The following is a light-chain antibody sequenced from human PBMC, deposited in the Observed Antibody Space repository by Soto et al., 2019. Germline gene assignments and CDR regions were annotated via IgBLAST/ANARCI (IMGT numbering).Light chain of an antibody. J-gene: IGLJ2*01. CDR3: AAWDDSLNGPV. CDR1: SSNIGSNT. V-gene: IGLV1-44*01. Sequence: QSVLTQPPSASGTPGQRVTISCSGSSSNIGSNTVNWYRQLPGTAPQLLIYSNNKRPSKVPDRFSGSKSGTSASLAISGLQSEDEADYYCAAWDDSLNGPVFGGGTKLTVL. CDR2: SNN.